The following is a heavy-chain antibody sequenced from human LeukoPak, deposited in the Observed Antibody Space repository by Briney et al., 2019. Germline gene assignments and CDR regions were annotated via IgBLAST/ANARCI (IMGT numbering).Heavy chain of an antibody. Sequence: GGSLTLSCAAAGFTFSTYGMHWVRQAPGKGLEWVAFIRTDGSNKYYADSVKGRFTISRDNSKSTLYLQMNSLRAEDTAVYYCAKAHFVGERVPAAASSDYWGQGTLVTVSS. J-gene: IGHJ4*02. CDR2: IRTDGSNK. CDR3: AKAHFVGERVPAAASSDY. D-gene: IGHD2-2*01. V-gene: IGHV3-30*02. CDR1: GFTFSTYG.